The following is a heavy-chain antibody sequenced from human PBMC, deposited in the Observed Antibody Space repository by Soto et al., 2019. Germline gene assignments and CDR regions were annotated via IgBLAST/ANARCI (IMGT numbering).Heavy chain of an antibody. J-gene: IGHJ2*01. CDR1: GGTFSSYA. Sequence: QVQLVQSGAEVKKPGSSVKVSCKAPGGTFSSYAISWVRQAPGQGLEWMGGIIPIFGTANYAQKFQGRVTITADESTSTAYMELSSLRSEATAVYYCAREMIAAAGIRYFDLWGRGTLVTVSS. CDR3: AREMIAAAGIRYFDL. D-gene: IGHD6-13*01. V-gene: IGHV1-69*01. CDR2: IIPIFGTA.